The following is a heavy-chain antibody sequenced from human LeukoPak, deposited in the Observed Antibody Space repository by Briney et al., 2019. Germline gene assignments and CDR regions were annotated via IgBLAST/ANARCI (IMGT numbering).Heavy chain of an antibody. CDR1: GGSISNYY. V-gene: IGHV4-59*01. J-gene: IGHJ4*02. D-gene: IGHD3-10*01. Sequence: PSETLSLTCTVSGGSISNYYWSWIRQPPGKGLEWIGYIYYSGSTNYNPSLKSRVTISVDTSKNQFSLKLSSVTAADTAVYYCARFAYGSVDYWGQGTLVTVSS. CDR2: IYYSGST. CDR3: ARFAYGSVDY.